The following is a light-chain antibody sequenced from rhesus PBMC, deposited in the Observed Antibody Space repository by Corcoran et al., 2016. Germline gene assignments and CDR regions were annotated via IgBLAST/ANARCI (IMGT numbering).Light chain of an antibody. V-gene: IGKV1-74*01. CDR3: QHSYATPFT. J-gene: IGKJ3*01. CDR1: ENVNNY. Sequence: DIQMTQSPSSLSASVGDRVTITCRASENVNNYLHWYQQKPGKAPKLLIYKASTLQSGVPSRFRGLGSRKDFTLTISSLQPEDFATYYSQHSYATPFTFGPGTKLDIK. CDR2: KAS.